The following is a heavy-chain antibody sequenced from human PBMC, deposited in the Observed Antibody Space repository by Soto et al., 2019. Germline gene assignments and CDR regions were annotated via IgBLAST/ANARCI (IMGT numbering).Heavy chain of an antibody. CDR1: GFTFSSYA. V-gene: IGHV3-21*01. D-gene: IGHD3-9*01. J-gene: IGHJ6*02. CDR2: IDYDGVNK. CDR3: ARAHYDILTPHYYYYGMDV. Sequence: GGSLRLSCAASGFTFSSYAMSWVRQAPGKGLEWVSTIDYDGVNKHYADSVKGRFTISRDNAKNSLYLQMNSLRAEDTAVYYCARAHYDILTPHYYYYGMDVWGQGTTVTVSS.